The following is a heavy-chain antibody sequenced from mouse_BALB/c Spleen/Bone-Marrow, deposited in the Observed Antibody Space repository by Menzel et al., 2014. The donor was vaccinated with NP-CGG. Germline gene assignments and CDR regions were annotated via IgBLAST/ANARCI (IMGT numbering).Heavy chain of an antibody. CDR1: GFTFSSFG. CDR3: ARKGAMITHYYAMDY. V-gene: IGHV5-17*02. D-gene: IGHD2-4*01. Sequence: EVQLVESGGGLVQPGGSRKLSCAASGFTFSSFGMHWVRQAPEKGLEWVAYISNGSSPIHYADTVKGRFTISRDNPKNTLFLQMTSLRSEDTAMYYCARKGAMITHYYAMDYWGQGTSVTVSS. J-gene: IGHJ4*01. CDR2: ISNGSSPI.